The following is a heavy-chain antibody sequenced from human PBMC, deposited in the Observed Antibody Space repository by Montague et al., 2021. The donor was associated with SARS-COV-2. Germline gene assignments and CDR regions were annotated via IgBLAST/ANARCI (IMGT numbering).Heavy chain of an antibody. D-gene: IGHD2-2*01. J-gene: IGHJ4*02. CDR2: ISKSDTTT. CDR3: AKGFTSCLRGLFDC. Sequence: SLRLSCAASGFTLSNYDMSWVRQAPGKGLEWVSCISKSDTTTYYADSVKGRFTISRDSDKNTLYLQMNSLRVEEAAVYYCAKGFTSCLRGLFDCWGQGSLVNVSS. V-gene: IGHV3-11*01. CDR1: GFTLSNYD.